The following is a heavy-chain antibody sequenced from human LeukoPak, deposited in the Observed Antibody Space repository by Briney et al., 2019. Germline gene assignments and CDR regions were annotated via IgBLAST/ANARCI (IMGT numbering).Heavy chain of an antibody. D-gene: IGHD3-22*01. Sequence: GGSLRLSCAVSGITLSNYGMSWVRQAPGKGLEWVAGISGSGGSTNYADSVKGRFSISRDNRKNTLNLQMNSLRGEDTAVYFCAKRGVVIRVILVGFHKEAYYFDSWGQGALVTVSS. CDR3: AKRGVVIRVILVGFHKEAYYFDS. J-gene: IGHJ4*02. CDR2: ISGSGGST. V-gene: IGHV3-23*01. CDR1: GITLSNYG.